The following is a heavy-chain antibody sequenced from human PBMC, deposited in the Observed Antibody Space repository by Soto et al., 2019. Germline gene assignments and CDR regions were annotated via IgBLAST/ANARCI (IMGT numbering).Heavy chain of an antibody. CDR2: IDPSDSYT. CDR1: GYRFTSYW. CDR3: SRSEDRKLHYYVMDL. Sequence: PWASLKISCKGSGYRFTSYWISWVRQMPGKGLEWMGRIDPSDSYTNYSPSFQGHVTISANTSISTAYLQWSSLEAPDTAIYYFSRSEDRKLHYYVMDLRGQGTTVTVS. D-gene: IGHD2-15*01. V-gene: IGHV5-10-1*01. J-gene: IGHJ6*02.